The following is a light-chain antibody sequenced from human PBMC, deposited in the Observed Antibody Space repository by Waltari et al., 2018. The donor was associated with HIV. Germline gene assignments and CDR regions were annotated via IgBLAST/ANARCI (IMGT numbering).Light chain of an antibody. Sequence: DIVFTQFPGTLSLSPGDRATLSCRASQSVRSSNLAWYQQTPGQAPRLVIYGASSRATGIPDRFSGSGSGTDFTLTISRLDPEDFAVYYCQQYGDLPITFGQGTRLEI. J-gene: IGKJ5*01. CDR1: QSVRSSN. CDR3: QQYGDLPIT. CDR2: GAS. V-gene: IGKV3-20*01.